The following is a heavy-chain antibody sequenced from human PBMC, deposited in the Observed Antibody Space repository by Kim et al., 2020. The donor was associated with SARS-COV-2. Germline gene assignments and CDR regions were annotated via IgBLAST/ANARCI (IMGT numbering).Heavy chain of an antibody. V-gene: IGHV4-61*02. CDR2: IYTSGST. D-gene: IGHD3-22*01. CDR1: GGSISSGSYY. Sequence: SETLSLTCTVSGGSISSGSYYWSWIRQPAGKGLEWIGRIYTSGSTNYNPSLKSRVTISVDTSKNQFSLKLSSVTAADTAVYYCARDYCDSMDFWGQGTLVTVSS. CDR3: ARDYCDSMDF. J-gene: IGHJ4*02.